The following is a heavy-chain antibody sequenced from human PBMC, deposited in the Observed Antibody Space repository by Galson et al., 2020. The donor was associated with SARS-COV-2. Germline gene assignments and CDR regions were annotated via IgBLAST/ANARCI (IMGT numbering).Heavy chain of an antibody. Sequence: NYNPSLKSRVTISVDTSKNQFSLKLSSVTAADTAVYYCARAPIPAPRLRGAFDIWGQGTMVTVSS. V-gene: IGHV4-59*01. D-gene: IGHD2-2*02. J-gene: IGHJ3*02. CDR3: ARAPIPAPRLRGAFDI.